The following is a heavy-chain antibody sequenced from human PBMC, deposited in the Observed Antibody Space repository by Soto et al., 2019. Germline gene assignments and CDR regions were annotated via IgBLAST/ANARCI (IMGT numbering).Heavy chain of an antibody. J-gene: IGHJ6*02. D-gene: IGHD6-13*01. CDR2: ISQDGSVK. CDR1: GISISTYA. CDR3: AGRQQNYYYYGMDV. Sequence: QVQLVESGGGVDQPGRSLTVSCAASGISISTYAMHWVRQAPGKGLEWVAVISQDGSVKYYADSVKGRFTISRDNPKNTLFLQMNSLGADDTAVYYCAGRQQNYYYYGMDVWGQGTTVTVSS. V-gene: IGHV3-30*03.